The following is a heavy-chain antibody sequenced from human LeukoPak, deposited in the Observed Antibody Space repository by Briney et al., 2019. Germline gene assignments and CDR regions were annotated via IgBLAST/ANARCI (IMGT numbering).Heavy chain of an antibody. D-gene: IGHD3-10*01. V-gene: IGHV3-74*01. Sequence: PGGSLRLSSAASGSTFSRYWMHWVRQAPGKGLVWVSRVKSDGSDTIYADSAKGRFTISRDNAKNTLYLQMDSLRAEDTAVYYCTTGIGNYYYYWGQGTLVTVAS. CDR3: TTGIGNYYYY. CDR1: GSTFSRYW. CDR2: VKSDGSDT. J-gene: IGHJ4*02.